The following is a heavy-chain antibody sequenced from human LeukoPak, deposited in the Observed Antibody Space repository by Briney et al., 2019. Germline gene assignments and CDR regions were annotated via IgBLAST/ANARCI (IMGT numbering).Heavy chain of an antibody. V-gene: IGHV4-4*08. CDR1: GASISSYY. CDR3: VRDRELTY. Sequence: PSETLSLTCTVSGASISSYYWSWIRQPPGKGLEWIGYVYSSGNTNYSPSLKGRAIISADTSKNQFSLKLTSVTAADTAVYYCVRDRELTYWGQGILVTVSS. CDR2: VYSSGNT. J-gene: IGHJ4*02. D-gene: IGHD3-10*01.